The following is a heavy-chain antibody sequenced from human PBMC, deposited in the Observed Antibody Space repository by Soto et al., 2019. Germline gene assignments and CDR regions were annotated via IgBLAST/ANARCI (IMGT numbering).Heavy chain of an antibody. CDR2: IYYSGST. V-gene: IGHV4-39*01. CDR3: ARGQRFSDWFDP. J-gene: IGHJ5*02. CDR1: GGSISSSSYY. Sequence: SETLSLTCTVSGGSISSSSYYWGWIRQPPGKGLEWIGSIYYSGSTYYNPSLKSRVTISVDTSKNQFSLKLSSVTAADTAVYYCARGQRFSDWFDPWGQGTLVTVSS. D-gene: IGHD3-3*01.